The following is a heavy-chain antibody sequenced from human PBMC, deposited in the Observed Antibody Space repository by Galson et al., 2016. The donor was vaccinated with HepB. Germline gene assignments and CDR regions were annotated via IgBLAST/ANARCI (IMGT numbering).Heavy chain of an antibody. J-gene: IGHJ4*02. V-gene: IGHV1-2*02. Sequence: SVKVSCKASGYTFTDYYIHWVRRAPGQGLEWMGWINPNSGGTNYAQKFQGRVTMTRDTSISTAYMELSRLRSDDAAVYYCAKDYYGSGSWNDCWGQGTLVTVSS. CDR1: GYTFTDYY. D-gene: IGHD3-10*01. CDR3: AKDYYGSGSWNDC. CDR2: INPNSGGT.